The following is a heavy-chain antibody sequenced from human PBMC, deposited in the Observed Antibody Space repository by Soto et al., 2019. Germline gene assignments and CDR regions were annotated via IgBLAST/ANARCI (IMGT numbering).Heavy chain of an antibody. CDR3: ARDRRSGYYSYDAFDI. J-gene: IGHJ3*02. CDR2: ISSSSSYI. Sequence: GGSLRLSCAASGFTFSSYSMNWVRQAPGKGLEWVSSISSSSSYIYYADSVKGRFTISRDNAKNSLYLQMNSLRAEDTAVYYGARDRRSGYYSYDAFDIWGQGTMVTVSS. V-gene: IGHV3-21*01. D-gene: IGHD3-22*01. CDR1: GFTFSSYS.